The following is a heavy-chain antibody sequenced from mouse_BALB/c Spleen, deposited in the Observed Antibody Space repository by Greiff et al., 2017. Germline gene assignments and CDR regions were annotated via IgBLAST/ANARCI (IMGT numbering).Heavy chain of an antibody. CDR3: ARYGYDAGPWFAY. D-gene: IGHD2-2*01. V-gene: IGHV1-9*01. CDR2: ILPGSGST. J-gene: IGHJ3*01. CDR1: GYTFSSYW. Sequence: VQLQQSGAELMKPGASVKISCKATGYTFSSYWIEWVKQRPGHGLEWIGEILPGSGSTNYNEKFKGKATFTADTSSNTAYMQLSSLTSEDSAVYYCARYGYDAGPWFAYWGQGTLVTVSA.